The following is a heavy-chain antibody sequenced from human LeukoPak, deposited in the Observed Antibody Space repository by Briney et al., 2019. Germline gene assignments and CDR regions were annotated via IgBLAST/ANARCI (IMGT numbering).Heavy chain of an antibody. V-gene: IGHV1-46*01. Sequence: GASVKVSCKASGYTFTNYYIHWVRQAPGQGLGWMGTINPSVGTTRSAKGRASLTRDTSTSTVYMALSTLRSEDTAVYYCARSVFPYYSGSGSPYNVDVRQNSYFDFWGQGTLVTVSS. CDR2: INPSVGTT. CDR1: GYTFTNYY. J-gene: IGHJ4*02. CDR3: ARSVFPYYSGSGSPYNVDVRQNSYFDF. D-gene: IGHD3-10*01.